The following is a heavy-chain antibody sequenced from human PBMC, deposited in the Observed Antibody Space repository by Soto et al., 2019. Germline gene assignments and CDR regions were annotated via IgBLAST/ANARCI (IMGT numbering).Heavy chain of an antibody. CDR3: AIKLGNYDFWSGYFAPPPSFDY. CDR1: GYSFTSFW. J-gene: IGHJ4*02. D-gene: IGHD3-3*01. CDR2: IYPGDSDT. Sequence: GESLKISCKGSGYSFTSFWIGWVRQMPGKGLEWMGIIYPGDSDTRYSPSFQGQVTISADKSISTAYLQWSSLKASDTAMYYCAIKLGNYDFWSGYFAPPPSFDYWGQGTLVTVSS. V-gene: IGHV5-51*01.